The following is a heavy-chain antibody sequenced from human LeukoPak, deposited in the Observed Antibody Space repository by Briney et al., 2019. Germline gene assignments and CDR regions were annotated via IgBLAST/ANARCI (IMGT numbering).Heavy chain of an antibody. CDR2: ISSSGSTI. V-gene: IGHV3-48*03. CDR1: GFTFSSYE. CDR3: AELGITMIGGV. D-gene: IGHD3-10*02. Sequence: GGSLRLSCAASGFTFSSYEMNWVRQAPGKGLEWVSYISSSGSTIYYADSVKGRFTISRDNAKNSVYLQMNSLRAEDTGVYYCAELGITMIGGVWGKGTTVTASS. J-gene: IGHJ6*03.